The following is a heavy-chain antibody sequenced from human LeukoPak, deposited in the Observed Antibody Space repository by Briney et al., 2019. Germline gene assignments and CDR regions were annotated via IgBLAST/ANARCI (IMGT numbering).Heavy chain of an antibody. CDR1: GYTFTGCD. V-gene: IGHV1-2*02. Sequence: ASVKVSCTASGYTFTGCDMHWVRRAPGQGHEWMGWINPNSGGTNYAQKLQGRVTMTTDTSTSTAYMELRSLRSDDTAVYYCARVLPPPDYYDSSGYVYYFDYWGQGTLVTVSS. CDR3: ARVLPPPDYYDSSGYVYYFDY. CDR2: INPNSGGT. D-gene: IGHD3-22*01. J-gene: IGHJ4*02.